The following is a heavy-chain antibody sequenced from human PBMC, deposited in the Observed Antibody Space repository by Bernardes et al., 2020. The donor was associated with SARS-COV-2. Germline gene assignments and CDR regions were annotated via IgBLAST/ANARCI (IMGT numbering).Heavy chain of an antibody. CDR2: INHSGST. D-gene: IGHD1-26*01. CDR3: ARATYDRSYIFDS. V-gene: IGHV4-34*01. CDR1: GGSLSGHY. J-gene: IGHJ4*02. Sequence: SEALSLTCGVHGGSLSGHYWSWIRQTPGKGLEWIGEINHSGSTKYNPSLKSRVTISVDTSKRQLSLKVTSVTAADTAVYYCARATYDRSYIFDSWGRGSLVTVSS.